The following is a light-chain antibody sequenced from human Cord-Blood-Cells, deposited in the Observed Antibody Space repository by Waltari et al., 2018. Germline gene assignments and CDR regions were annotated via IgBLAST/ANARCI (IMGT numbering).Light chain of an antibody. V-gene: IGLV2-14*03. CDR2: DVS. CDR1: SSAVGCYNY. Sequence: QSALTQPASVTGSPGQSITISCTGTSSAVGCYNYVSWYQQHPVKAPKLMIYDVSNRPSGVSNRFSGSKSGNTASLTISGLQAEDEADYYCSSYTSSSTWVFGGGTKLTVL. J-gene: IGLJ3*02. CDR3: SSYTSSSTWV.